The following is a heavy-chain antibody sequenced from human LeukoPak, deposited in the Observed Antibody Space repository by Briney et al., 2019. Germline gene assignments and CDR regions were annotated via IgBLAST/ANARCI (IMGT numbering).Heavy chain of an antibody. J-gene: IGHJ3*02. Sequence: PSETLSLTCTVSGGSISSYYWSWIRQPPGKGLEWIGYIYYSGSTNYNPSLKSRVTISVDTSKNQFSLKLSSVTAADTAVYYCARYYYGSGSYCGRTYCDAFGIWGQGTMVTVSS. CDR2: IYYSGST. V-gene: IGHV4-59*01. D-gene: IGHD3-10*01. CDR3: ARYYYGSGSYCGRTYCDAFGI. CDR1: GGSISSYY.